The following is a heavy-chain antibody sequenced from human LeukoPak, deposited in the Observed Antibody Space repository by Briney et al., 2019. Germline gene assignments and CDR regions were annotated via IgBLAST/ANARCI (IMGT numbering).Heavy chain of an antibody. D-gene: IGHD2-2*01. J-gene: IGHJ4*02. CDR1: GFTFSRYS. CDR2: ISSSSSYI. Sequence: PGGSLRLSCAASGFTFSRYSMNWVRQAPGKGLEWVSSISSSSSYIYYADSVKGRFTISRDNAKNSLYLQMNSLRAEDTAVYYCARAEYCSSTSCYPYYFDYWGQGTLVTVSS. V-gene: IGHV3-21*01. CDR3: ARAEYCSSTSCYPYYFDY.